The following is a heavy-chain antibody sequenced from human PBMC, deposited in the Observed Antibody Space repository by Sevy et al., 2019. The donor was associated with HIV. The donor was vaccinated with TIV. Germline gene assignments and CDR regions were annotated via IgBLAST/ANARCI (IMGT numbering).Heavy chain of an antibody. CDR3: ARAGGPTGLDY. D-gene: IGHD4-17*01. CDR1: GFTFSSYE. CDR2: ISSSGSTI. Sequence: GGSLRLSCAASGFTFSSYEMHWVRQAPGKGLEWVSYISSSGSTIYYAYSVKGRFTISRDNAKNSLYLQMNTLRAEDTAVYYCARAGGPTGLDYWGQGTLVTVSS. J-gene: IGHJ4*02. V-gene: IGHV3-48*03.